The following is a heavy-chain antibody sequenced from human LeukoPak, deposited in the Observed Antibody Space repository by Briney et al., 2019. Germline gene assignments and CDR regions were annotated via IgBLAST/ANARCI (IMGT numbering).Heavy chain of an antibody. V-gene: IGHV3-30*18. CDR2: ISYDGSNK. D-gene: IGHD3-22*01. CDR1: GFSFSNAW. CDR3: AKGLGYDSSGYYYYYGMDV. Sequence: GGSLRLSCAASGFSFSNAWMTWVRQAPGKGLEWVAVISYDGSNKYYADSVKGRFTISRDNSKNTLYLQMNSLRAEDTAVYYCAKGLGYDSSGYYYYYGMDVWGQGTTVTVSS. J-gene: IGHJ6*02.